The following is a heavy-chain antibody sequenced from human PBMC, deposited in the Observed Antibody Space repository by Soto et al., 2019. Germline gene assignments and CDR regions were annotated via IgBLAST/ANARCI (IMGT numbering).Heavy chain of an antibody. CDR2: IWYDGSNK. CDR3: ARDVNWNDGLVDY. CDR1: GFTVSSNY. D-gene: IGHD1-1*01. Sequence: PGGSLRLSCAASGFTVSSNYMSWVRQAPGKGLEWVAVIWYDGSNKYYADSVKGRFTISRDNSKNTLYLQMNSLRAEDTAVYYCARDVNWNDGLVDYWGQGTLVTVSS. V-gene: IGHV3-33*08. J-gene: IGHJ4*02.